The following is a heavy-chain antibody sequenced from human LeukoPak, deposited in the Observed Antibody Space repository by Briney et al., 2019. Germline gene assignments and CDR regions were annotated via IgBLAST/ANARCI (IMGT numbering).Heavy chain of an antibody. D-gene: IGHD1-14*01. J-gene: IGHJ6*02. CDR2: ISGSGGTT. V-gene: IGHV3-23*01. CDR3: AKVSGGGLYYDGMDV. CDR1: GFTFNNYA. Sequence: GGSLRLSCAASGFTFNNYAMNWVRQAPGKGLEWVSVISGSGGTTYYADSVKGRFTISRDSSKNTLYLQMNSLRAEDAAVYYCAKVSGGGLYYDGMDVWGQGTTVTVPS.